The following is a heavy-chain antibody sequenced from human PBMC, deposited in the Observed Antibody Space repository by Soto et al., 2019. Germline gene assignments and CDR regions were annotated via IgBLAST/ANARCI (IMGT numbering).Heavy chain of an antibody. CDR3: ARGPGYYGSGTYYFDY. V-gene: IGHV4-31*03. CDR1: GGSISSGGYY. Sequence: SETLSLTCTVSGGSISSGGYYWSWIRQHPGKGLEWIGYIYYSGSTYYNPSLKSRVIISVDTSKNQFSLKLSSVTAADTAVYYCARGPGYYGSGTYYFDYWGQGTLVTVSS. J-gene: IGHJ4*02. CDR2: IYYSGST. D-gene: IGHD3-10*01.